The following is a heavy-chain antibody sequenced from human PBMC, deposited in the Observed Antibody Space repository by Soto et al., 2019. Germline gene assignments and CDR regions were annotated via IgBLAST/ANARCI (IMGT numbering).Heavy chain of an antibody. J-gene: IGHJ4*02. D-gene: IGHD1-26*01. Sequence: QVQLVESGGGVVQPGRSLRLSCAASGFTFSSYGMHWVRQAPGKGLEWVAIISYDGSNTYYADSVKGRFTISRDNSNNTLYLQMHSLRAEDTSVYYCAKEGGLCGSYYLSSSCYFDYWGQGTLVTVSS. CDR3: AKEGGLCGSYYLSSSCYFDY. CDR1: GFTFSSYG. CDR2: ISYDGSNT. V-gene: IGHV3-30*18.